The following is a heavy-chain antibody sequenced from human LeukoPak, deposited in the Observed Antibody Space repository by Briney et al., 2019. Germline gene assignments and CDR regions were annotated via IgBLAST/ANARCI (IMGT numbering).Heavy chain of an antibody. CDR2: IYPDDSDT. V-gene: IGHV5-51*01. CDR3: ATGGDSTTSCYRCFDY. J-gene: IGHJ4*02. D-gene: IGHD2-2*02. Sequence: GESLKISCKGSGYRFTSYWIGWVRQMPGKGLEWMGLIYPDDSDTRYSPSFQGQVTISADKSISTAYLQWSSLKASDTAMYYCATGGDSTTSCYRCFDYWGQGTLVTVSS. CDR1: GYRFTSYW.